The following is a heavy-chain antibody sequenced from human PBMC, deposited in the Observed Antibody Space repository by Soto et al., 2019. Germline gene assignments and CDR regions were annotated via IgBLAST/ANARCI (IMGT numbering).Heavy chain of an antibody. CDR2: ISSSSRYI. CDR3: TRDRWRGGDCYRTDAFDL. V-gene: IGHV3-21*01. J-gene: IGHJ3*01. Sequence: EVQLVESGGGLVKPGGSLRLSCAASGFNLTAYTMNWVRQAPGKGLEWVSSISSSSRYIYYADSVKGRFTISRDDAKNSLSLKMNSRRVEDTAVYFCTRDRWRGGDCYRTDAFDLWGQGTMITVSS. CDR1: GFNLTAYT. D-gene: IGHD2-21*02.